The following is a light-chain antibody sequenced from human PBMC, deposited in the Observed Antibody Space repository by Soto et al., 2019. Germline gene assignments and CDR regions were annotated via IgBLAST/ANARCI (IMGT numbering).Light chain of an antibody. Sequence: DIQMTQSPSSLSASVGDRVTITCRASQVISNYLAWYQQKPGKVPKLLIYAASTLQSGVPFRFSGSGSGTDFTLTISSLQPEDVAAYYCQKYNSAPWTFGQRTKVEIK. CDR2: AAS. V-gene: IGKV1-27*01. J-gene: IGKJ1*01. CDR1: QVISNY. CDR3: QKYNSAPWT.